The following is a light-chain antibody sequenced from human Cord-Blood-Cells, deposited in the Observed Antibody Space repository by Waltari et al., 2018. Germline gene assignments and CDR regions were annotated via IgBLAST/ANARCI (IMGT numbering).Light chain of an antibody. J-gene: IGLJ2*01. CDR3: SSYTSSSTFVV. Sequence: QSALTQPPSVSGSPGQSVTISCTGTSSDVGSYNRVSWYQQPPGTAPKRMISEVSNRPSGVPDRFSGSKSGNTASLTISGLQAEDEADYYCSSYTSSSTFVVFGGGTKLTVL. V-gene: IGLV2-18*02. CDR1: SSDVGSYNR. CDR2: EVS.